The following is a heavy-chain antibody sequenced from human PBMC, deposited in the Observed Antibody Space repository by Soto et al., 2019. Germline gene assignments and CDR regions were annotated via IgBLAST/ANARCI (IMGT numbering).Heavy chain of an antibody. CDR1: GFTFSRYA. CDR2: ISGSGGST. Sequence: LRLSFAASGFTFSRYAVSWVRQAPWKVLEWVSAISGSGGSTYFRDTVRGRFTIYRDNSKNTLYLQMGSLRAEDTAVYYCAKDSISSDGGYYLYYFDSWGKGTLVTVSS. D-gene: IGHD3-22*01. CDR3: AKDSISSDGGYYLYYFDS. V-gene: IGHV3-23*01. J-gene: IGHJ4*02.